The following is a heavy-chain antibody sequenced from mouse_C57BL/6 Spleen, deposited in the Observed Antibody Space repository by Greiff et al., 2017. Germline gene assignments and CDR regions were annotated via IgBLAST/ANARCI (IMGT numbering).Heavy chain of an antibody. Sequence: VQLQQSGAELVKPGASVKLSCTASGFNIKDYYMPWVKQRTEQGLEWIGRIDPVDGETKYAPKFQGKATITADTSSNTAYLQLSSLTSEDTAVYYCAGGTAQAKAWFAYWGQGTLVTVSA. CDR1: GFNIKDYY. CDR2: IDPVDGET. D-gene: IGHD3-2*02. J-gene: IGHJ3*01. CDR3: AGGTAQAKAWFAY. V-gene: IGHV14-2*01.